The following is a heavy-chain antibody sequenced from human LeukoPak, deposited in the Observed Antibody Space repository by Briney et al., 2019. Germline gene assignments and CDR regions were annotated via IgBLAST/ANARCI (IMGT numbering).Heavy chain of an antibody. CDR2: ISSSSSTI. J-gene: IGHJ3*02. CDR1: GFTFSSYS. D-gene: IGHD3-22*01. CDR3: ARDPGERYYDSSAGSFDI. Sequence: GGSLRLSCAASGFTFSSYSMNSVRQAPGKGLEWVSYISSSSSTIYYADSVKGRFTTSRDNAKNSLYLQMNSLRAEDTAVYYCARDPGERYYDSSAGSFDIWGQGTMVTVSS. V-gene: IGHV3-48*01.